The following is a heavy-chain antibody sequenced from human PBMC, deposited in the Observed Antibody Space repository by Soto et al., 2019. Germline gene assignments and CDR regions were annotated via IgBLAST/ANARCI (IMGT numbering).Heavy chain of an antibody. CDR3: ARARLRAVYAFDI. CDR1: GASISSGAYY. CDR2: IYYSGST. J-gene: IGHJ3*02. D-gene: IGHD3-10*01. Sequence: QVQLQESAAGLVKASQTLSLTCTVSGASISSGAYYWTWIRQRPGKGLEWIGYIYYSGSTYYSPSLKSRLSISLDKSKNQFSLRLSSVTAADTAMYFCARARLRAVYAFDIWGQGTMATFSS. V-gene: IGHV4-31*03.